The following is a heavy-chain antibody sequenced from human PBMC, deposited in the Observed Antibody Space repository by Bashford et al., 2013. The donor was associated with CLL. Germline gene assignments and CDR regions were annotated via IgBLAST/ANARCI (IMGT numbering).Heavy chain of an antibody. D-gene: IGHD6-19*01. V-gene: IGHV5-51*01. CDR2: IYPGDSDT. J-gene: IGHJ6*02. CDR3: ARRIPSIAVAGNWMEDYYYYGXDV. CDR1: GYELYQATW. Sequence: NGSGYELYQATWIGWVRQMPGKGLEWMGIIYPGDSDTRYSPSFQGQVTISADKSISTAYLQWSSLKASDTAMYYCARRIPSIAVAGNWMEDYYYYGXDVWGQGTTVTVSS.